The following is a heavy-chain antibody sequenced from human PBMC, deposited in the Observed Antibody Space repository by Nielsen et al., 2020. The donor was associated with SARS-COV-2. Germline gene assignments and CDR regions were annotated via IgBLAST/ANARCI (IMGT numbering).Heavy chain of an antibody. J-gene: IGHJ6*02. D-gene: IGHD2-2*01. Sequence: GESLKISCAASGFTFSSYGMHWVRQAPGKGLEGVAVIWYDGSNKYYADSVKGRFTISRDNSKNTLYLQMNSLRAEDTAVYYCARDPQIVVVPAAMGGLVRTLDGMDVWGQGTTVTVSS. CDR2: IWYDGSNK. CDR1: GFTFSSYG. V-gene: IGHV3-33*01. CDR3: ARDPQIVVVPAAMGGLVRTLDGMDV.